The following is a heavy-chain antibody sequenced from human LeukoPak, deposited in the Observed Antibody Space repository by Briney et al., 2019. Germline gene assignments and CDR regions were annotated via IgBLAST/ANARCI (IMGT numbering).Heavy chain of an antibody. D-gene: IGHD5-24*01. V-gene: IGHV1-69*01. Sequence: GSSVKVSCKASGGTFSSYAISWVRQAPGQGLDWMGGIIPIFGTANYAQKFQGRVTITADESTSTAYMELSSLRSEDTAVYYCARARGRDGYTFIDYWGQGTLVTVSS. CDR1: GGTFSSYA. CDR3: ARARGRDGYTFIDY. J-gene: IGHJ4*02. CDR2: IIPIFGTA.